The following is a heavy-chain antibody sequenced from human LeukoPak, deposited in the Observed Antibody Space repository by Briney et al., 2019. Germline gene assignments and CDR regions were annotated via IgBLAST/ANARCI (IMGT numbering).Heavy chain of an antibody. V-gene: IGHV3-11*01. CDR1: GFTFSDYY. CDR3: ASGTYYFDF. J-gene: IGHJ4*02. D-gene: IGHD1-26*01. Sequence: SGGSLRLSCAASGFTFSDYYMSWLRQAPGKGAEWVSYISSSGSTIDYADSVKGRFTISRDNAKNSLYLQMNSLRAEDTAVYFCASGTYYFDFWGQGTLVTVSS. CDR2: ISSSGSTI.